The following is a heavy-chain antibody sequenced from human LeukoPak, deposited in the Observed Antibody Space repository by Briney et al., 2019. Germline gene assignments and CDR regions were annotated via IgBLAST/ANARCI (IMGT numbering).Heavy chain of an antibody. CDR1: GSSISSYY. CDR3: ARLTLFSDSSGYYYPAFDY. Sequence: SETLSLTCTVSGSSISSYYWSWIRQPPGKGLECIGYIYYSGSTNYNPSLKSRVTISVDTSKNQFSLKLSSVTAADTAVYYCARLTLFSDSSGYYYPAFDYWGQGTLVTVSS. V-gene: IGHV4-59*01. CDR2: IYYSGST. D-gene: IGHD3-22*01. J-gene: IGHJ4*02.